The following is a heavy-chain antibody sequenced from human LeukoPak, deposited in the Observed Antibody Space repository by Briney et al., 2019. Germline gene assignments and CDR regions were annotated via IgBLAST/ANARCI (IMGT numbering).Heavy chain of an antibody. V-gene: IGHV5-51*01. Sequence: GESLKISCKGSGYTFTSYWIGWMRRMPGKGLEWMGIIYPGDSDTRYSPSFQGQVTISADRSINTAYLHWSSLQASDTAIYYCARPRTLVRGVIGYYFDYWGEGTLVTVSS. CDR1: GYTFTSYW. CDR3: ARPRTLVRGVIGYYFDY. J-gene: IGHJ4*02. D-gene: IGHD3-10*01. CDR2: IYPGDSDT.